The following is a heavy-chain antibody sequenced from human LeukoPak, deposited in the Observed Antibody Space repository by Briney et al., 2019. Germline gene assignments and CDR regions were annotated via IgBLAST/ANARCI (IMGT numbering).Heavy chain of an antibody. D-gene: IGHD3-9*01. CDR3: AKDGGDDILTGYYKHDY. V-gene: IGHV3-74*01. CDR1: GFSFSGHW. J-gene: IGHJ4*02. CDR2: ISPTGSTT. Sequence: GGSLRLSCTASGFSFSGHWMHWARQLPGKGLVWVSRISPTGSTTSYADSVKGRFTVSRDNAKNTLYLQMNSLRAEDTAVYYCAKDGGDDILTGYYKHDYWGQGTLVTVSS.